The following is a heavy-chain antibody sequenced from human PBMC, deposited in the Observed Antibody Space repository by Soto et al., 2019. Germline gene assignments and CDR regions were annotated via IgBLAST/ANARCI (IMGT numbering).Heavy chain of an antibody. Sequence: QVQLVQSGPEVKKPGSSVRVSCKTSGDTFRTYALSWVRQAPGQGLEWMGGIIPMFGSPTYAEKFQDRVTISADESSSTVYMEVRSLRSEDSAVYYCARPPRPRNFYHGLDVWGQGTTVTASS. CDR1: GDTFRTYA. CDR3: ARPPRPRNFYHGLDV. CDR2: IIPMFGSP. J-gene: IGHJ6*02. V-gene: IGHV1-69*01.